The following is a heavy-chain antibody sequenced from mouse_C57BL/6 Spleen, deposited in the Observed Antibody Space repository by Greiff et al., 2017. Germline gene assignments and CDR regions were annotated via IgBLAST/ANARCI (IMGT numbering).Heavy chain of an antibody. D-gene: IGHD1-1*01. CDR2: IDPSDSYT. J-gene: IGHJ4*01. CDR1: GYTFTSYW. Sequence: QVQLKQPGAELVMPGASVKLSCKASGYTFTSYWMHWVKQRPGQGLEWIGEIDPSDSYTNYNQKFKGKSTLTVDKSSSTAYMQLSSLTSEDSAVYYCASSYGRAMDYWGQGTSVTVSS. V-gene: IGHV1-69*01. CDR3: ASSYGRAMDY.